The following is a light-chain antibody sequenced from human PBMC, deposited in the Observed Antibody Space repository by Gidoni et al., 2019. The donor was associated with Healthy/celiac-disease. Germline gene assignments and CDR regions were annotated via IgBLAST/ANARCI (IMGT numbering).Light chain of an antibody. V-gene: IGKV4-1*01. CDR1: QSVLYSSNNKNY. CDR3: QQYYSTGYT. J-gene: IGKJ2*01. Sequence: DIVMTQSPDSLAGSLGERATINCKSSQSVLYSSNNKNYLAWYQQKPGQPPKLLIYWASTRESGVPDRFSGSGSGTDFTLTISSLQAEDVAVYYCQQYYSTGYTFGQGTKLEIK. CDR2: WAS.